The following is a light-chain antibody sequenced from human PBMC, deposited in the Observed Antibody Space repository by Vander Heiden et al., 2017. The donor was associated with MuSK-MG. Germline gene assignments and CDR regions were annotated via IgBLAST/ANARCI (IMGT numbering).Light chain of an antibody. Sequence: EIVLTQSPATLSLAPGDRATPSCSSSENVTCYLAWYQRKPGQAPRLLIYGASKRATGIPPRFSGSGSGTDFTLTISILDPEDFAVYYCQQRLTWPQAFGQGTKLEIK. CDR1: ENVTCY. J-gene: IGKJ2*01. CDR2: GAS. V-gene: IGKV3-11*01. CDR3: QQRLTWPQA.